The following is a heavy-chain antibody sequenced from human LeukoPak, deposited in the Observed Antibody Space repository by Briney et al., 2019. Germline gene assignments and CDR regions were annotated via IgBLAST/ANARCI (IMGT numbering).Heavy chain of an antibody. J-gene: IGHJ4*02. CDR1: GFTFSTYA. CDR3: ARIPTTVTTEYYFDY. D-gene: IGHD4-17*01. Sequence: PGGSLRLSCAASGFTFSTYAMGWVRQAPGKGLEWVSAISGGGGHTYYADSVKGRFTISRDNSKNTLYLQMITLRAEDTAVYYCARIPTTVTTEYYFDYWGQGTLVTVSS. V-gene: IGHV3-23*01. CDR2: ISGGGGHT.